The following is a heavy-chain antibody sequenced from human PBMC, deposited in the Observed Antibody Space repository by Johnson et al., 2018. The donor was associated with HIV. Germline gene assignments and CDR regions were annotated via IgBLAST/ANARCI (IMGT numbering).Heavy chain of an antibody. Sequence: QVQLVESGGGVVQPGRSLRLSCAASGFTFSSNAMHWVRQAPGKGLERVVVISYDGSNKYYADSVKGRFTISRDNAKNSLYLQMNSLGGEDTAVYYCATCSDQVLLGGDVFDIWGQGTMVTVSS. CDR3: ATCSDQVLLGGDVFDI. V-gene: IGHV3-30*04. CDR1: GFTFSSNA. D-gene: IGHD3-16*01. CDR2: ISYDGSNK. J-gene: IGHJ3*02.